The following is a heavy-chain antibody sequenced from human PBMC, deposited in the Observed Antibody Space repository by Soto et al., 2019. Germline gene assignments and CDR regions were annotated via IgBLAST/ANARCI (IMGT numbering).Heavy chain of an antibody. J-gene: IGHJ4*02. CDR3: VRGGGGGLFEH. D-gene: IGHD2-21*01. V-gene: IGHV3-11*06. CDR2: ISPKSTFR. CDR1: GFPFNDYY. Sequence: QVHLVESGGGLFKPGGSLRLSCATSGFPFNDYYMTWIRHAPGKGLEWLSHISPKSTFRNYADSVKGRFTISRDNTESSLFLQMNSLGVDDTAVYSCVRGGGGGLFEHWGQGVLVTVSS.